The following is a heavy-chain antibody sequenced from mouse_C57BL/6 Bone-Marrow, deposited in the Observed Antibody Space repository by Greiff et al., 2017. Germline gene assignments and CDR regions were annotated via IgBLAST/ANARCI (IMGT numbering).Heavy chain of an antibody. CDR1: GYTFTSYG. J-gene: IGHJ1*03. CDR2: IYPRSGNT. V-gene: IGHV1-81*01. Sequence: QVQLQQSGAELARPGASVKLSCKASGYTFTSYGISWVKQRTGQGLEWIGEIYPRSGNTYYNEKFKGKATLTADKSSSTAYMELRSLTSEDSAVYFYARFTTVVATIYYYFDVWGKGTAVSVSA. CDR3: ARFTTVVATIYYYFDV. D-gene: IGHD1-1*01.